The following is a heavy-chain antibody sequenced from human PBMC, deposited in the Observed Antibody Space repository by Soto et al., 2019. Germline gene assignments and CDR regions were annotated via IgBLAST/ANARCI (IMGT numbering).Heavy chain of an antibody. D-gene: IGHD5-12*01. CDR1: GGSVSSGSYY. CDR3: ARDTIDRDGYNFDY. CDR2: IYYSGST. J-gene: IGHJ4*02. V-gene: IGHV4-61*01. Sequence: SETLSLTCTVSGGSVSSGSYYWRWIRQPPGKGLEWIGYIYYSGSTNYSPSLKSRVTISVDTSKNQFSLKLSSVTAADTAVYYCARDTIDRDGYNFDYWGQGTLVTVSS.